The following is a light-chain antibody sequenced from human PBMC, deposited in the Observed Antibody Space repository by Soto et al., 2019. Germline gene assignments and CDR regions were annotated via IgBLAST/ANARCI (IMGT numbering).Light chain of an antibody. Sequence: QSALTQPASVSGSPGQSITISCTGTSSDVGTYDLVSWYQHHPGAAPKLIIYEATRRPSGISNRFSGSKSGNTASLTISGLQAEDEADYYCSSYTSSSLYVFGTGTKLTVL. CDR1: SSDVGTYDL. J-gene: IGLJ1*01. CDR3: SSYTSSSLYV. V-gene: IGLV2-14*02. CDR2: EAT.